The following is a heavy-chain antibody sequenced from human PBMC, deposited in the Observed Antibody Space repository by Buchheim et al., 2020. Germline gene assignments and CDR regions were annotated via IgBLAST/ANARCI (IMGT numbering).Heavy chain of an antibody. D-gene: IGHD3-3*01. CDR1: GGSVSSGSYY. CDR3: ARGRFLEWLLSYYYYGMDV. Sequence: QVQLQESGPGLVKPSETLSLTCTVSGGSVSSGSYYWSWIRQPPGKGLEWIGYIYYSGSTNYNPSLKSRVTISVDTSKNQFSLKLSSVTAADTAVYYCARGRFLEWLLSYYYYGMDVWGQGTT. V-gene: IGHV4-61*01. J-gene: IGHJ6*02. CDR2: IYYSGST.